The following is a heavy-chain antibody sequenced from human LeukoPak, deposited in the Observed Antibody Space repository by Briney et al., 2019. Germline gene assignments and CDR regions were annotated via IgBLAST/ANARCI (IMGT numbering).Heavy chain of an antibody. CDR2: INPNSGGT. V-gene: IGHV1-2*02. Sequence: ASVKVSCKASGYTFTGYYMHWVRQAPGQGLEWMGWINPNSGGTNYAQKFQGRVTMTRDTSISTAYMELSRLGSDDTAVYYCARESMVRGVIGYWGQGTLVTVSS. CDR1: GYTFTGYY. D-gene: IGHD3-10*01. J-gene: IGHJ4*02. CDR3: ARESMVRGVIGY.